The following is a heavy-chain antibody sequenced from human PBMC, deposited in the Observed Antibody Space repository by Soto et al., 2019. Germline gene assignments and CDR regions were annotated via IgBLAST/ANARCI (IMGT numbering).Heavy chain of an antibody. Sequence: QVQLVESGGGVVQPGRSLRLSCAASGFTFSSYGMHWVRQAPGKGLELVAVIWYDGSNKYYADSVKGRFTISRDNSKNTLYLQMNSLRAEDTAVYYCARDRATRCIDYWGQGTLVTVSS. CDR2: IWYDGSNK. CDR1: GFTFSSYG. CDR3: ARDRATRCIDY. V-gene: IGHV3-33*01. D-gene: IGHD1-26*01. J-gene: IGHJ4*02.